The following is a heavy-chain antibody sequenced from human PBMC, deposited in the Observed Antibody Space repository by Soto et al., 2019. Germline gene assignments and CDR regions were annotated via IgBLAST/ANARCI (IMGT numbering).Heavy chain of an antibody. D-gene: IGHD3-10*01. CDR3: YEDPDFKIRGSLVDV. V-gene: IGHV3-33*01. Sequence: GGSLRLSCAASGFTFSNYGMHWVRQAPGKGLEWVGVIWYDGSAQYYGDSVKGRFIISRDNSKNTVYLQMNSLRAEDTNVYYCYEDPDFKIRGSLVDVWGKGTTVTVSS. CDR2: IWYDGSAQ. CDR1: GFTFSNYG. J-gene: IGHJ6*04.